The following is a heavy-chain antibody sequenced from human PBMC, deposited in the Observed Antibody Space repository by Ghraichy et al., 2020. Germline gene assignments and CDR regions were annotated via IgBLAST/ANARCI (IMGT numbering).Heavy chain of an antibody. V-gene: IGHV3-21*01. J-gene: IGHJ6*02. CDR2: ISSSSSYI. CDR1: GFTFSSYS. D-gene: IGHD2-21*01. Sequence: GSLRLSCAASGFTFSSYSMNWVRQAPGKGLEWVSSISSSSSYIYYADSVKGRFTISRDNAKNSLYLQMNSLRAEDTAVYYCARDKGLWPDYYYGMDVWGQGTMVTVSS. CDR3: ARDKGLWPDYYYGMDV.